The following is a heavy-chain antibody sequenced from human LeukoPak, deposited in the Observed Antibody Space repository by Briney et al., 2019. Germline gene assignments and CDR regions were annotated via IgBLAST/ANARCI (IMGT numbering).Heavy chain of an antibody. CDR2: IYPGDSDT. V-gene: IGHV5-51*01. Sequence: GESLKISCKGSGYSFTSYWIDWVRQMPGKGLEWMGIIYPGDSDTRYRPSLQGQVTISADKSISTAYLQWSSLKASDTAMYYCATADYYYGSGSYYKSWYFDLWGRGTLVTVSS. CDR3: ATADYYYGSGSYYKSWYFDL. D-gene: IGHD3-10*01. CDR1: GYSFTSYW. J-gene: IGHJ2*01.